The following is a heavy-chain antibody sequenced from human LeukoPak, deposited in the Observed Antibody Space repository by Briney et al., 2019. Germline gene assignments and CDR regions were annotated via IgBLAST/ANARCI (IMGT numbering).Heavy chain of an antibody. CDR1: GYPFTGYY. CDR3: ARLADCSSSSCRSFDY. J-gene: IGHJ4*02. V-gene: IGHV1-2*02. CDR2: INPNSGFT. D-gene: IGHD2-2*01. Sequence: ASVKVSCKASGYPFTGYYLHWVRQAPGQGLEWMGWINPNSGFTNYAQKFQGRVTMTRDTSISTAYMELSRLRSDDTAVYYCARLADCSSSSCRSFDYWGPGTLVTVSS.